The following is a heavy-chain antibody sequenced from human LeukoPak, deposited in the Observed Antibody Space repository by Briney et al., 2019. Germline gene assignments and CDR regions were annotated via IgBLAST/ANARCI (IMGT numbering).Heavy chain of an antibody. J-gene: IGHJ6*02. Sequence: GGSLRLSCAASGFTVSSNYMSWVRQAPGKGLEWVSVIYSGGSTYYADSVKGRFTISRDNSKNTLYLQMNSLRAEDTAVYYCARDHVVVPAAAYYYGMDVWGQGTTVTVSS. CDR3: ARDHVVVPAAAYYYGMDV. D-gene: IGHD2-2*01. CDR2: IYSGGST. CDR1: GFTVSSNY. V-gene: IGHV3-53*05.